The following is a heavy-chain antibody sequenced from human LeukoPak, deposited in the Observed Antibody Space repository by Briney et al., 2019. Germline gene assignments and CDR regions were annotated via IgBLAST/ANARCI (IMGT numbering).Heavy chain of an antibody. V-gene: IGHV4-31*03. CDR2: THHSGST. D-gene: IGHD6-13*01. Sequence: SETLSLTCSVSGGSISSGGYYWSWIRQHPGKGLEWIGYTHHSGSTYYNPSLKSRVTISVDTSKNQSSLKVSSVTAADTAVYYCARDQTAAGSRLEYWGQGTLVTVSS. J-gene: IGHJ4*02. CDR3: ARDQTAAGSRLEY. CDR1: GGSISSGGYY.